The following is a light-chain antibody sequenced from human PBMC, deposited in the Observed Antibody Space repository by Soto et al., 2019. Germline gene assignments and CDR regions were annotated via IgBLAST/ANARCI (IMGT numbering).Light chain of an antibody. CDR3: QQRSAWPFT. Sequence: IVLTQSPATLSLSPGERASLSCRASLTVGKDLAWYQVRPGQAPRLLIFDASTRATGVPPQVSGSRSGSDFTLTLSRLVPEDFALYYCQQRSAWPFTFGGGTSVLIK. J-gene: IGKJ4*01. CDR2: DAS. V-gene: IGKV3-11*01. CDR1: LTVGKD.